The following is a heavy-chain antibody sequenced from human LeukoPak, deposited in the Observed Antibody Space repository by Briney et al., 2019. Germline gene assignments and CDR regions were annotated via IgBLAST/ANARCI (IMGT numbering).Heavy chain of an antibody. CDR3: ASLLSSGWHDDLFDY. J-gene: IGHJ4*02. Sequence: SETLSLTCTVSGGSISSYYWSWIRQPPGKGLEWIGYIYYSGSTNYNPSLKSRVTISVDTSKNQFSLKLSSVTAADTAVYYCASLLSSGWHDDLFDYWGQGTLVTVSS. CDR1: GGSISSYY. V-gene: IGHV4-59*08. CDR2: IYYSGST. D-gene: IGHD6-19*01.